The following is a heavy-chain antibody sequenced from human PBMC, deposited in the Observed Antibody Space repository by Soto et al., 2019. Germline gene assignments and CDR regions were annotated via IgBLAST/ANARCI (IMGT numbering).Heavy chain of an antibody. CDR2: IYYSGST. Sequence: QVQLQESGPGLVKPSETLSLTCTVSGGSISSYYWSWIRQPAGKGLEWIGYIYYSGSTNYNPSLKSRVTISVDTSKNQFSLKLSSVTAADTAVYYCAAWEGYCSGGSCFAFDPWGQGTLVTVSS. V-gene: IGHV4-59*01. CDR3: AAWEGYCSGGSCFAFDP. D-gene: IGHD2-15*01. CDR1: GGSISSYY. J-gene: IGHJ5*02.